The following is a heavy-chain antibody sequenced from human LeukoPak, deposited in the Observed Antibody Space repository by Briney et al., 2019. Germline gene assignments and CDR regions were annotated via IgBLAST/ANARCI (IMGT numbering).Heavy chain of an antibody. Sequence: TSETLSLTCTVSGGSISSYYWSWVRQPPRKGLEWIGYIYYSGSTNYNPSLESRVAISVDTSKNQFSLNLNSVTAADTAVYYCARAPVGSCSGGRCFSGAFDIWGQGTAVTVSS. D-gene: IGHD2-15*01. CDR3: ARAPVGSCSGGRCFSGAFDI. CDR2: IYYSGST. J-gene: IGHJ3*02. V-gene: IGHV4-59*01. CDR1: GGSISSYY.